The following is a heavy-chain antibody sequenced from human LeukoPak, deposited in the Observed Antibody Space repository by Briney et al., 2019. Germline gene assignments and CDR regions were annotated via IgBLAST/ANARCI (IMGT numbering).Heavy chain of an antibody. CDR2: INAENGYT. Sequence: ASVKVSCKASNYTSTKYGITWVRQAPGQGLEWMGWINAENGYTNYAQKFQGRVTMTRDTSISTAYMELSGLRSDDTAVYYCARDITRWPTRYYFDYWGQGTLVTVSS. CDR3: ARDITRWPTRYYFDY. J-gene: IGHJ4*02. CDR1: NYTSTKYG. D-gene: IGHD3-10*01. V-gene: IGHV1-2*02.